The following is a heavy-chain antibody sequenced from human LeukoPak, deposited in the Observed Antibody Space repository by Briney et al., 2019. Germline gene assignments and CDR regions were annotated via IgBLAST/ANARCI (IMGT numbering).Heavy chain of an antibody. Sequence: GGSLRLSCAASGFTFSSYWMSWVRQAPGKGLEWVANIKQDGSEKYYVDSVKGRFTISRDNAKNSLYLQMNSLRAEDTAVYYCARDTPNSHYYDSGGLGSGGRYYWGQGTLVTVSS. V-gene: IGHV3-7*01. CDR3: ARDTPNSHYYDSGGLGSGGRYY. CDR2: IKQDGSEK. D-gene: IGHD3-22*01. CDR1: GFTFSSYW. J-gene: IGHJ4*02.